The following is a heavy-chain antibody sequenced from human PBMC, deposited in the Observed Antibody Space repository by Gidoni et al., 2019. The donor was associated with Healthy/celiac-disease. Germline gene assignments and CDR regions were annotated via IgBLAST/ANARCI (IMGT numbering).Heavy chain of an antibody. CDR3: ARGNYYDSSGYYVGYFDY. J-gene: IGHJ4*02. D-gene: IGHD3-22*01. CDR1: GFTFSSYG. Sequence: QVQLVESGGVVVQPGRSLRLSCAASGFTFSSYGMHWVRQAPGNGLEWVAVIWYDGSNKYYADSVKGRFTISRDNSKNTLYLQMNSLRAEDTAVYYCARGNYYDSSGYYVGYFDYWGQGTLVTVSS. CDR2: IWYDGSNK. V-gene: IGHV3-33*08.